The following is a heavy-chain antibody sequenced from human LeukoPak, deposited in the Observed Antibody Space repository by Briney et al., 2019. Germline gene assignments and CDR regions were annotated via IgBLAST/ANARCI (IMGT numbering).Heavy chain of an antibody. J-gene: IGHJ3*02. Sequence: SETLSLTCTVSGGSISGSSYYWGWIRQPPGKGLEWIGSIYYSGYTYYNPSLKSRVAISVDTSKNQFSLKLSSVTATDTAVYYCARRAPEGYCSSTNCYLGAFDIWGQGTMVTVSS. D-gene: IGHD2-2*01. V-gene: IGHV4-39*01. CDR2: IYYSGYT. CDR3: ARRAPEGYCSSTNCYLGAFDI. CDR1: GGSISGSSYY.